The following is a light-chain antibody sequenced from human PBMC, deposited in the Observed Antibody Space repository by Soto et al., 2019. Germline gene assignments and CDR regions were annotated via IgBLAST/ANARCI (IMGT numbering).Light chain of an antibody. J-gene: IGKJ3*01. CDR2: SAS. V-gene: IGKV3-20*01. CDR1: QTISSNY. Sequence: VVLTQSPDTLSLSPGERATLSCRASQTISSNYVAWYQQKPGQAPRLLIYSASSRATGIPDRFSGSGSGTHFTLTISRLEPEDFAVYYCQQYGIVFGPGTKVDIK. CDR3: QQYGIV.